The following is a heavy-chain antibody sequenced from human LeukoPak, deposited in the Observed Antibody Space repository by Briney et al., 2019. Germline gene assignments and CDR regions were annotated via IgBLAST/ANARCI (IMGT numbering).Heavy chain of an antibody. V-gene: IGHV3-7*03. J-gene: IGHJ6*02. Sequence: PGGSLRLSCAASGFTFSSYAMSWVRQAPGKGLEWVAIIKQDGSEKYYVDAVKGRITVSRDNAKNSLYLQLNSLRAEDTAKYYCATASYFYGMAVWGQGTTVVVSS. CDR1: GFTFSSYA. CDR3: ATASYFYGMAV. CDR2: IKQDGSEK.